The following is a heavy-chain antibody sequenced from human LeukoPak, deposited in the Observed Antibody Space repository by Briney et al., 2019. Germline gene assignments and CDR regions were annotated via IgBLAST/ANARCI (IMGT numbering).Heavy chain of an antibody. Sequence: ASVKVSCKVSGYTLTELSMHWVRQAPGKGLEWMGGFDPEDGETIYAQKFQGRVTMTEDTSTDTAYMELSSLRSEDTAVYYCATNSDYDRGYDIWGQGTMVTVSS. CDR3: ATNSDYDRGYDI. D-gene: IGHD3-22*01. CDR2: FDPEDGET. CDR1: GYTLTELS. V-gene: IGHV1-24*01. J-gene: IGHJ3*02.